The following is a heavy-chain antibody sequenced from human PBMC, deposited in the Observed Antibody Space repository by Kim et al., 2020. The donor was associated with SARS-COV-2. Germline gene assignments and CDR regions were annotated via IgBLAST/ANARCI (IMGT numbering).Heavy chain of an antibody. Sequence: ASVKVSCKSSGYTFTNYAMNWMRQAPGRRLEWMGWINTNTGNPEYAQGFTGRLVFSLDTSAGTAYLQISSLTTDDTAVYYCARVSETTSYYRSFDYWGQGTLVTVSS. J-gene: IGHJ4*02. CDR1: GYTFTNYA. CDR3: ARVSETTSYYRSFDY. CDR2: INTNTGNP. D-gene: IGHD1-26*01. V-gene: IGHV7-4-1*02.